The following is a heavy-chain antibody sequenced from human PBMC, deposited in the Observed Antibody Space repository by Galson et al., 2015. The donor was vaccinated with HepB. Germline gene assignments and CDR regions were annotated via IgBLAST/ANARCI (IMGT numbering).Heavy chain of an antibody. V-gene: IGHV2-5*02. D-gene: IGHD2-2*01. Sequence: PALVKPTQTLTLTCTFSGFSLSTSGVGVGWIRQPPGKALEWLALIYWDDDKRYSPSLKSRLTITKDTSKNQVVLTMTNMDPVDTATYYCAHSDYCSSTSCYERGHNWFDPWGQGTLVTVSS. CDR2: IYWDDDK. CDR1: GFSLSTSGVG. J-gene: IGHJ5*02. CDR3: AHSDYCSSTSCYERGHNWFDP.